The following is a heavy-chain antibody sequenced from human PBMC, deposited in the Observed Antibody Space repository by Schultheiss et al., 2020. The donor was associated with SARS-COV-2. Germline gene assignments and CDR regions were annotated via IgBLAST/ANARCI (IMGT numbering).Heavy chain of an antibody. V-gene: IGHV3-30*14. Sequence: GGSLRLSCAASGFTFSSYAMHWVRQAPGKGLEWVAVISYDGSNKYYADSVKGRFTISRDNSKNTLYLQMNSLRAEDTAVYYCARVGVSVVRYYYYYGMDVWGQGTTVTVSS. CDR1: GFTFSSYA. J-gene: IGHJ6*02. CDR3: ARVGVSVVRYYYYYGMDV. D-gene: IGHD2-21*01. CDR2: ISYDGSNK.